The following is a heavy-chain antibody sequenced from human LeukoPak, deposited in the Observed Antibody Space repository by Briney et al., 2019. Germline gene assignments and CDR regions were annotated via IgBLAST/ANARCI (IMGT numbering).Heavy chain of an antibody. CDR2: IDPVSGGT. CDR3: ASLGATTLSYYGMDV. Sequence: ASVKVSCKASGYTFTDYYIHWVRQAPGQGLQWMGWIDPVSGGTNYAQKFQGRVTMTRDTPISAAYMELSGLRSDDTAVYYCASLGATTLSYYGMDVWGQGTTVTVSS. CDR1: GYTFTDYY. V-gene: IGHV1-2*02. J-gene: IGHJ6*02. D-gene: IGHD1-26*01.